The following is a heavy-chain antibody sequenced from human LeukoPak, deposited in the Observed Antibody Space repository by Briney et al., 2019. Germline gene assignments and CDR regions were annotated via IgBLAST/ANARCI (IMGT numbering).Heavy chain of an antibody. V-gene: IGHV4-59*01. Sequence: SETLSLTCTVSGGSIYSYYWSWIRQPPGKGLEGIGYIYNSGSTNYNPSLKSRVTISVDTSKNQFSLKLSSVTAADTAVYYCARASLGDYVWGSYSGIDYWGQGTLVTVSS. D-gene: IGHD3-16*01. J-gene: IGHJ4*02. CDR1: GGSIYSYY. CDR3: ARASLGDYVWGSYSGIDY. CDR2: IYNSGST.